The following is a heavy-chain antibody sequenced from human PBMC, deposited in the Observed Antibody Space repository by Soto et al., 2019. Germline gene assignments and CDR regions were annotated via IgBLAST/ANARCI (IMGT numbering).Heavy chain of an antibody. Sequence: QVQLQQWGAGLLKPSETLSLTCAVYGGSFSGYYWSWIRQPPGKGLEWIGEINHSGSTNYNPSLKSRVTISVDTSKNQFSLKLSSVTAADTAVYCCARRNKWKMGYWGQGTLVTVSS. J-gene: IGHJ4*02. D-gene: IGHD1-20*01. CDR2: INHSGST. CDR1: GGSFSGYY. CDR3: ARRNKWKMGY. V-gene: IGHV4-34*01.